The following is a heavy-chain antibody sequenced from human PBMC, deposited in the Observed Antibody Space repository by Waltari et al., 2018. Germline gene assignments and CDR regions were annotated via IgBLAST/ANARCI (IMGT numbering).Heavy chain of an antibody. V-gene: IGHV3-21*01. Sequence: EVQLVDSGGGLVKPGGSLRLSCAASGFTFSTYSMNWVRQVPGKVLEWVSSISSSSSSIYDADSVKGRFTIARDNAKNSLELQMNSLRVEDTAVYYCARGRIYHDSSASGYYFDYWGQGTLVAVSS. CDR2: ISSSSSSI. J-gene: IGHJ4*02. CDR1: GFTFSTYS. CDR3: ARGRIYHDSSASGYYFDY. D-gene: IGHD3-22*01.